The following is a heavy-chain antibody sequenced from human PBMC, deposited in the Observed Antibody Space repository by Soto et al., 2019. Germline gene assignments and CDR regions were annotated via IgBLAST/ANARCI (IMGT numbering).Heavy chain of an antibody. D-gene: IGHD3-3*01. V-gene: IGHV3-30*03. CDR3: SWSDYHYFGS. J-gene: IGHJ4*02. Sequence: GGSLRLSCAATGFAFSTYGMHWVRQAPGKGREWVAAISYDGNEKYYADSLQGRFTISRDNSKNALYLQVNSLEIEDTAVYYCSWSDYHYFGSWGQGTLVTVS. CDR1: GFAFSTYG. CDR2: ISYDGNEK.